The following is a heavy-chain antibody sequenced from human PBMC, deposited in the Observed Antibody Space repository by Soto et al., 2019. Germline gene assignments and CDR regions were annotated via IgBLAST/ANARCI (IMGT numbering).Heavy chain of an antibody. V-gene: IGHV4-59*01. CDR1: GVPISSGY. Sequence: SETLSLTCIFSGVPISSGYCTWIRQSPGKGLEWIGYISHSGLRHYRASLQSRLTMSVETSKNQFSLNLTSVTAADTAIYYCATSNSTCPGCYSWGQGTLVTVSS. CDR2: ISHSGLR. J-gene: IGHJ5*02. CDR3: ATSNSTCPGCYS. D-gene: IGHD3-10*01.